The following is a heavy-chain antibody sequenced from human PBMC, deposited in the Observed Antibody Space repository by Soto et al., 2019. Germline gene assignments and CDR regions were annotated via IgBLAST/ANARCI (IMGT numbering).Heavy chain of an antibody. CDR2: VSYDGSYK. J-gene: IGHJ4*02. V-gene: IGHV3-30*18. D-gene: IGHD6-13*01. CDR1: GLTFSGYC. Sequence: PWESXRLSCAFSGLTFSGYCMRWFRQAPGKGLEWVAVVSYDGSYKYYADSVNGRFTVSRYLSGNTLFLQMHSLRLEDTAVYFCAKAMYKRKVVDSRWVWGDYWGQGTLVTVSS. CDR3: AKAMYKRKVVDSRWVWGDY.